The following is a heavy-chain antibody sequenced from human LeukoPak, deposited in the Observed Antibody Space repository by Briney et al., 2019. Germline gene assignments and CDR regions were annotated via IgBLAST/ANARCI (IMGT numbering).Heavy chain of an antibody. V-gene: IGHV4-59*08. CDR3: ARQHGAYRPPYYYYMDV. J-gene: IGHJ6*03. Sequence: PSDTLSLTCTVSGGSISSYYWSCIRQPPGKGVEWIGYIYYSGSTKYNPSLKRRVTISLDTSKNQFSLKPNSVTAADTAVYYCARQHGAYRPPYYYYMDVWGKGTTVTVSS. CDR2: IYYSGST. CDR1: GGSISSYY. D-gene: IGHD4-17*01.